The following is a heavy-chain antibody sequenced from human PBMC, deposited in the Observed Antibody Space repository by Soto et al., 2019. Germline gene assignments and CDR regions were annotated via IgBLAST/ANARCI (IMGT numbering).Heavy chain of an antibody. CDR3: ARDRSADRFVQYFQH. CDR1: GFIFTSYS. Sequence: PGGSLRLSCAASGFIFTSYSMVWVRLAPGKGLEWVASISSGSDSIFYADSVKGRLTVSRDNAKNSLFLQMNNLRAEDTAVYFCARDRSADRFVQYFQHWGQGTQVTVSS. D-gene: IGHD6-19*01. V-gene: IGHV3-21*01. J-gene: IGHJ1*01. CDR2: ISSGSDSI.